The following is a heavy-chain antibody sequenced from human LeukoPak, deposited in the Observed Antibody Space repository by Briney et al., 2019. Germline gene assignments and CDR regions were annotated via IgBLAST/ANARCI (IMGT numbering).Heavy chain of an antibody. CDR1: GFTFSSYG. J-gene: IGHJ4*02. V-gene: IGHV3-30*02. Sequence: GGSLRLSCAASGFTFSSYGMHWVRQAPGKGLEWVAFIRYDGSNKYYADSVKGRFTISRDNSKNTLYLQMNSLRAEDTAVYYCAKDHVLLWFGELLTPTPYFDYWGQGTLVTVSS. CDR2: IRYDGSNK. CDR3: AKDHVLLWFGELLTPTPYFDY. D-gene: IGHD3-10*01.